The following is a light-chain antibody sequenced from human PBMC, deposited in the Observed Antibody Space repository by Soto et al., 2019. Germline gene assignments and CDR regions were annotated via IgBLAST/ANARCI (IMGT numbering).Light chain of an antibody. V-gene: IGLV2-23*01. J-gene: IGLJ2*01. CDR1: SSDVGSYNL. CDR2: EGS. CDR3: CSYAETYTSYVI. Sequence: QSALTQPASVSGSPGQSIIISCTGTSSDVGSYNLVSWYQQHPGKAPKLIIYEGSKRPSGVSNRFSGSKSGNTASLTISGLQAEDEADYYCCSYAETYTSYVIFGGGTKLTVL.